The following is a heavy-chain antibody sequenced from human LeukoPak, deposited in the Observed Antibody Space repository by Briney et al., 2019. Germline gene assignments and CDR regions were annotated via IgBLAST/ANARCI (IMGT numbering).Heavy chain of an antibody. CDR3: ARLTHSYYYDTRGYYSYYYMDV. CDR2: ISYSGTT. J-gene: IGHJ6*03. Sequence: PSETLSLTCIVSGGSISSSDYYWGWIRQPPGKGLEWIGRISYSGTTYYNPSLKRRFTIFVDTSNNPFSLKLTSVTAADTAVYYCARLTHSYYYDTRGYYSYYYMDVWGKGTTVTVSS. V-gene: IGHV4-39*01. CDR1: GGSISSSDYY. D-gene: IGHD3-22*01.